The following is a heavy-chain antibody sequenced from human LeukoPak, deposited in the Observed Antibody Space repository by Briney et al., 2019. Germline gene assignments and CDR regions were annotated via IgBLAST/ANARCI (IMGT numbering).Heavy chain of an antibody. V-gene: IGHV1-69*05. CDR2: IIPIFGTA. D-gene: IGHD1-14*01. Sequence: SVKASCKASGGTFSSYAISWVRQAPGQELEWMGGIIPIFGTANYAQKFQGRVTITTDESTSTAYMELSSLRSEDTAVYYCARRNHYYYYMDVWGKGTTVTVSS. J-gene: IGHJ6*03. CDR1: GGTFSSYA. CDR3: ARRNHYYYYMDV.